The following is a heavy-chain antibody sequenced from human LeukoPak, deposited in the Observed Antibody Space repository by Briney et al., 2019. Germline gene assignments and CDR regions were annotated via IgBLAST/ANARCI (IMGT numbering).Heavy chain of an antibody. CDR1: GGSISRYF. D-gene: IGHD6-19*01. J-gene: IGHJ4*02. CDR3: VRGHSSTWYYFDY. Sequence: KPSETLSLTCTVSGGSISRYFWSWIRQPAGKGLEWIGRLHTSVNTDYNPSTKSRVTMSVDTSNNQFSLQLSSVTAAGTAVYYCVRGHSSTWYYFDYWGQGALLTVSS. V-gene: IGHV4-4*07. CDR2: LHTSVNT.